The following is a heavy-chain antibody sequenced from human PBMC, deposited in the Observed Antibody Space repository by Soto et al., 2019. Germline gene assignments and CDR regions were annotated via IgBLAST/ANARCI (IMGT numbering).Heavy chain of an antibody. D-gene: IGHD1-1*01. CDR2: LYDVDGS. J-gene: IGHJ3*01. CDR1: GLTVSGKKY. V-gene: IGHV3-53*01. Sequence: GGSLRLSCATSGLTVSGKKYVAWVRQAPGKGLEWVSALYDVDGSFYADSVKGRFTTSSDSSKTTVYLQMNGLRPDDTAVYYCATWHEREHAYDVWGQGTTVTV. CDR3: ATWHEREHAYDV.